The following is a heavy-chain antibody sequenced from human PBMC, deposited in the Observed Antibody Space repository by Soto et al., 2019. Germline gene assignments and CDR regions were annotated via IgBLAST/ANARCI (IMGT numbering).Heavy chain of an antibody. CDR1: GFTFSTYG. Sequence: TGGSLRLSCAGSGFTFSTYGMHWVRQAPGKGLEWVGLISYDGSYKYYAESMKGRFTISRDNSKNTLYLQLNSLRAADTAVYYCAKDPTYDSSGYYFYYGMDVWGQGTTVTVSS. CDR3: AKDPTYDSSGYYFYYGMDV. D-gene: IGHD3-22*01. V-gene: IGHV3-30*18. CDR2: ISYDGSYK. J-gene: IGHJ6*02.